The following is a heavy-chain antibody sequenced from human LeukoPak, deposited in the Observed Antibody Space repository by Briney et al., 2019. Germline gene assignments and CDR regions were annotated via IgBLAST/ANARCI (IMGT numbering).Heavy chain of an antibody. V-gene: IGHV3-21*01. J-gene: IGHJ4*02. CDR2: ISSSSTYI. Sequence: GGSLRLSCAASGFTFSSYNMNWVRQAPGKGLEWVSSISSSSTYIYYADSVKGRFTISRDNAKNSLYLQMNSLRAEDTAVYYCARGLRGSYGNYWGQGTLVTVSS. D-gene: IGHD5-18*01. CDR3: ARGLRGSYGNY. CDR1: GFTFSSYN.